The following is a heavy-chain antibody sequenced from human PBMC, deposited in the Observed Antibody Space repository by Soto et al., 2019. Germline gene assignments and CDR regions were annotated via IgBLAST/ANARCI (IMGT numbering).Heavy chain of an antibody. D-gene: IGHD6-19*01. CDR1: GFTFTDNA. J-gene: IGHJ4*02. Sequence: EVQLLESGGGLVQPGGSLRLSCAASGFTFTDNAMMWVRQAPGKGLEWVSSISGFSGTTYYADSVKGRFTISKDNSKSTVYLQLNSLRAEDTAVYYCARDLRSASGWYAPGYWGQGTPVTVSS. CDR2: ISGFSGTT. V-gene: IGHV3-23*01. CDR3: ARDLRSASGWYAPGY.